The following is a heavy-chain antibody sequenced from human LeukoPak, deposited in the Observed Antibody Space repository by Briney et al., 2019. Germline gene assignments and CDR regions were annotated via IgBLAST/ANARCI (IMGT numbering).Heavy chain of an antibody. Sequence: ASETLSLTCTVSGYSISSSSHYWAWIRQPPGKGLEWIGSIYYSGSTYYNPSLKSRVTISVDTSKNQFSLKLSSVTAADTAVYYCARAHLWQDAFDIWGQGTMVTVSS. CDR3: ARAHLWQDAFDI. J-gene: IGHJ3*02. D-gene: IGHD2/OR15-2a*01. CDR2: IYYSGST. V-gene: IGHV4-39*07. CDR1: GYSISSSSHY.